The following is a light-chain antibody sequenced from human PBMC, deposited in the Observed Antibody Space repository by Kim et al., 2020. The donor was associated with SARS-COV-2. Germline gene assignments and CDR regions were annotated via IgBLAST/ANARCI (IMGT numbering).Light chain of an antibody. CDR3: QQTVSVPLT. V-gene: IGKV1-39*01. Sequence: DIQMTQSPSSLSASVGDRVTITCRAGRNITNYLNWYQQIPGKAPRLLIYAASSLQSGVPSRFSGSRSGTDFTLTINSLQPEDFATYYCQQTVSVPLTFGERTRLEIK. CDR2: AAS. J-gene: IGKJ5*01. CDR1: RNITNY.